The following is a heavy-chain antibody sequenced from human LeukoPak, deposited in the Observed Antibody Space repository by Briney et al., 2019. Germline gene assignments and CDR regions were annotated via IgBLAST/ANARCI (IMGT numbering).Heavy chain of an antibody. CDR1: GYTFTSYG. D-gene: IGHD6-25*01. CDR3: ARGGGFDDPNYYYGMDV. V-gene: IGHV1-18*04. Sequence: ASVKVSCKASGYTFTSYGISWVRQAPGQGLEWMGWISAYNGNTNYAQKLQGRVTMTTDTSTSTAYMELRSLRSDDTAVYHCARGGGFDDPNYYYGMDVWGKGTTVTVSS. J-gene: IGHJ6*04. CDR2: ISAYNGNT.